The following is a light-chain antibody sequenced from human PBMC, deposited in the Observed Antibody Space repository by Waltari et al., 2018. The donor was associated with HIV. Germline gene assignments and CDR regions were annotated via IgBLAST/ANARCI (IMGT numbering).Light chain of an antibody. J-gene: IGLJ1*01. CDR2: KNN. Sequence: QSVLPQPPSASGTPGQRSTIPCSGTSPTIGTNYVHWYQQLPGTAPKLLIYKNNQRPSGVPDRFSGSKSGTSASLAISGLRSEDEADYYCAAWDDSLSGYVFGTGTKVTVL. CDR1: SPTIGTNY. CDR3: AAWDDSLSGYV. V-gene: IGLV1-47*01.